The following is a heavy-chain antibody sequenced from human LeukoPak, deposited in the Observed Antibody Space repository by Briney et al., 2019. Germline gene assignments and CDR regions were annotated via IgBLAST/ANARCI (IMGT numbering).Heavy chain of an antibody. D-gene: IGHD4-17*01. CDR3: ATPRDGDYQNDAFDI. Sequence: ASVKVSCKASGFTFTSSPMQWVRQARGQRLEWIGWIVVGSGNTNYAQKFQERVTITRDMSTSTAYMELSSLRSEDTAVYYCATPRDGDYQNDAFDIWGQGAMVTVSS. V-gene: IGHV1-58*02. J-gene: IGHJ3*02. CDR1: GFTFTSSP. CDR2: IVVGSGNT.